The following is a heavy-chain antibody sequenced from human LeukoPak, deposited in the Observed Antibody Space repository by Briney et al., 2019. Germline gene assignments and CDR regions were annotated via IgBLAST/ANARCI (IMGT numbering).Heavy chain of an antibody. D-gene: IGHD3-22*01. CDR1: GFTFSSYG. CDR3: ARAPRPDYYDSSGYSDY. Sequence: PGRSLRLSCAASGFTFSSYGMHWVRQAPGKGLEWVAVISYDGSNKYYADSVKGRFTISRDNSKNTLYLQMNSLRAEDTAVYYCARAPRPDYYDSSGYSDYWGQGTLVTVSS. J-gene: IGHJ4*02. CDR2: ISYDGSNK. V-gene: IGHV3-30*03.